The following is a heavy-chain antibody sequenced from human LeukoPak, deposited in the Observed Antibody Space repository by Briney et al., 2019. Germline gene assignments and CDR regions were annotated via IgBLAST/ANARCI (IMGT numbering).Heavy chain of an antibody. CDR3: AKDWVGLMMMEF. V-gene: IGHV3-30*02. CDR2: IRYEGSEH. J-gene: IGHJ4*02. CDR1: GFTLGSQA. Sequence: GGALRLSCVASGFTLGSQAMSWVRQAPGKGLEWVAYIRYEGSEHFYAHSLKGRFTISRHISKNTLYLQMNSLRSEDTALYYCAKDWVGLMMMEFWGQGTLVTVSS. D-gene: IGHD2-8*01.